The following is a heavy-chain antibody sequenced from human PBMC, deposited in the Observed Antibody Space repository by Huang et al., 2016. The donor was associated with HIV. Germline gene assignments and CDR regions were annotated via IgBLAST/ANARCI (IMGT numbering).Heavy chain of an antibody. V-gene: IGHV3-30-3*01. D-gene: IGHD6-13*01. J-gene: IGHJ4*02. Sequence: QVQLGESGGGVVQPEKSLRLSCAASGFDFSSYAMNWVRQAPGKGLQGVAVISNDGHNMYYSDAVKGRFIISRDNSKNTLYLQMNSLRGEDTAIYYCARGGILGTSWYRPFDYWGQGTLVTVSS. CDR1: GFDFSSYA. CDR2: ISNDGHNM. CDR3: ARGGILGTSWYRPFDY.